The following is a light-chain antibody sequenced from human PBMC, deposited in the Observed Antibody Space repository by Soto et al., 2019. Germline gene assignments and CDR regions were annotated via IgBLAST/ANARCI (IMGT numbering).Light chain of an antibody. CDR3: QQRSNWPIT. CDR2: DAS. CDR1: HGVISY. Sequence: EIVLTHSPSTLSLSLGERATLSCSAGHGVISYLAWGQQKPAQSPSRLTYDASNSASSIQARFSGSWSGTDLTLTISSLEPEDFAVDYCQQRSNWPITFGQGTRLEIK. J-gene: IGKJ5*01. V-gene: IGKV3-11*01.